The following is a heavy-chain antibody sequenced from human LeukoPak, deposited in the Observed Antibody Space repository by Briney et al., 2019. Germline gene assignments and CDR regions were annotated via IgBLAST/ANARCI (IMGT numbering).Heavy chain of an antibody. Sequence: GGSLRLSCAASGFTFSSYEMNWVRQAPGKGLEWVANIKQDGSEKYYVDSVKGRFTISRDNAKKSLYLQMNSLRAEDTAVYYCAKALRSSSCHGGCAFDIWGQGTMVTVSS. D-gene: IGHD6-13*01. CDR1: GFTFSSYE. CDR2: IKQDGSEK. J-gene: IGHJ3*02. V-gene: IGHV3-7*03. CDR3: AKALRSSSCHGGCAFDI.